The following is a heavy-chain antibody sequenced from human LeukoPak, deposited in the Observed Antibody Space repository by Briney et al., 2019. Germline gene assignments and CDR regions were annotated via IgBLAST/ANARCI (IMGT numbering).Heavy chain of an antibody. V-gene: IGHV3-30*14. J-gene: IGHJ6*02. CDR1: GVTFSSYA. Sequence: GGALRLSCAASGVTFSSYAMHGGREAPGKGGGGGAVISYDGSNKYYADSVKGRFTISRDNSMNTLYLQMNSLRAEDTAVYYCARDHGYSHYYYSGMDVWGQGTTVTVSS. CDR3: ARDHGYSHYYYSGMDV. D-gene: IGHD5-18*01. CDR2: ISYDGSNK.